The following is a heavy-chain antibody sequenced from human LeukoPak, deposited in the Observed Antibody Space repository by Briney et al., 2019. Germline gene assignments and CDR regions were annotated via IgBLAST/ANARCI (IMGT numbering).Heavy chain of an antibody. CDR3: AFSPHWDTAAFDI. J-gene: IGHJ3*02. D-gene: IGHD5-18*01. V-gene: IGHV1-69*05. CDR2: IIPIFGTA. Sequence: ASVKVSCKASGGTFSSYAISWVRQVPGQGLEWMGGIIPIFGTANYAQKFQGRVTITTDESTSTAYMELSSLRSEDTAVYYCAFSPHWDTAAFDIWGQGTMVTVSS. CDR1: GGTFSSYA.